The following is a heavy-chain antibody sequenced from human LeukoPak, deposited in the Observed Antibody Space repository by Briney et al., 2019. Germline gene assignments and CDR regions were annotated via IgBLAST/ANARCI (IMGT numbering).Heavy chain of an antibody. D-gene: IGHD1-26*01. CDR2: IKQDGRET. J-gene: IGHJ4*02. CDR3: ARDLIVGAPGEDY. Sequence: HTGGSLRLSCAASGFSFSDAWMSWVRQAPRKGLEWVANIKQDGRETYYVDSVKGRFTISRDNAKNSLYLQMNSLRAEDTAVYYCARDLIVGAPGEDYWGQGTLVIVSS. CDR1: GFSFSDAW. V-gene: IGHV3-7*01.